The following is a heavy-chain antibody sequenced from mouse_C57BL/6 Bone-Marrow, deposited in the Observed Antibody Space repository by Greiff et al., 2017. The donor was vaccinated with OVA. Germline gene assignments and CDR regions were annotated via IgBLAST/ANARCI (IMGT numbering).Heavy chain of an antibody. CDR3: ARWTDY. J-gene: IGHJ2*01. Sequence: QVQLQQSGAELVRPGTSVKVSCKASGYAFTNYLIEWVKQRPGQGLEWIGVINPGSGGTNYNEKFKGKATLTADKSSSTAYMQLSSLTSEASAVYFCARWTDYWGQGTTLTVSS. CDR2: INPGSGGT. CDR1: GYAFTNYL. V-gene: IGHV1-54*01.